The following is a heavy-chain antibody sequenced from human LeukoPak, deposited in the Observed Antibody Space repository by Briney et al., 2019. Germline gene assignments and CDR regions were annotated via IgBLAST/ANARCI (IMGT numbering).Heavy chain of an antibody. V-gene: IGHV3-23*01. Sequence: AGSLRLSCAASGFTFSTYGMNWVRQAPGKGLEWVSVISGSGGNTYYADSVKGRFTICRDNSKNTLYLQMNSLRAEDTAVYYCANGNNGDYVRLDYWGQGTLVTVSS. J-gene: IGHJ4*02. CDR2: ISGSGGNT. CDR1: GFTFSTYG. CDR3: ANGNNGDYVRLDY. D-gene: IGHD4-17*01.